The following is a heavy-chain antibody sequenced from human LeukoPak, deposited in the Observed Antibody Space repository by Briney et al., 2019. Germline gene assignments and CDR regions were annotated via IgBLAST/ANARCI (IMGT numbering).Heavy chain of an antibody. D-gene: IGHD3-22*01. V-gene: IGHV1-2*02. CDR1: GYTFTGYY. Sequence: GASVKVSCKASGYTFTGYYMHWVRQAPGQGLEWMVWINPNSGGTNYAQKFKGRVTMTRDTSISTALMELSRLRSDDTALYYCARPGYYDSSGYYYSPFDYWGQGTLVTVSS. CDR2: INPNSGGT. J-gene: IGHJ4*02. CDR3: ARPGYYDSSGYYYSPFDY.